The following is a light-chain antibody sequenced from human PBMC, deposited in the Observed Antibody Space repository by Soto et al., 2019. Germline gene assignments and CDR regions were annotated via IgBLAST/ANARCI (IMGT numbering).Light chain of an antibody. J-gene: IGLJ2*01. CDR2: EGS. CDR3: CSYAGSSTGV. V-gene: IGLV2-23*01. Sequence: QSAPTQPASVSGSPGQSITISCTGTSSDVGSYNLVSWYQQHPGKAPKLMIYEGSKRPSGVSNRFSGSKSGNTASLTISGLQAEDEADYYCCSYAGSSTGVFGGGTKLTVL. CDR1: SSDVGSYNL.